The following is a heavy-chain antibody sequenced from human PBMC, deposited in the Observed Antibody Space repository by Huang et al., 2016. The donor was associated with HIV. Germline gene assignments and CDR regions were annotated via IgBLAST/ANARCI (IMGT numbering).Heavy chain of an antibody. CDR2: VSNDVNEK. V-gene: IGHV3-30*03. CDR1: GFSFTSYD. Sequence: QGQLVESGGGVVQPGRSLRLSCAASGFSFTSYDMQWVRQVPGKGLDWGSFVSNDVNEKYDADSVKGRFTIARYNFKNTLYLQMNSLRTGDTAVYFCLPAGHVSHYYYMDVWGKGTTVIVSS. J-gene: IGHJ6*03. CDR3: LPAGHVSHYYYMDV.